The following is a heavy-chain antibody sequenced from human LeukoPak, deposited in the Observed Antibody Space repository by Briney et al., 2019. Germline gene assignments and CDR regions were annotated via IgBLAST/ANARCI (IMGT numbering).Heavy chain of an antibody. Sequence: PSETLTLTCTVSGGSISSYYWSWIRQPPGKGLEWRGDIDYSGSTNYNPSLKSRVTISVDTSKNQFSLKLSSVTAADTAVYYCARWWPYFDCWGQGTLVTVPS. J-gene: IGHJ4*02. V-gene: IGHV4-59*08. CDR1: GGSISSYY. CDR2: IDYSGST. D-gene: IGHD2-15*01. CDR3: ARWWPYFDC.